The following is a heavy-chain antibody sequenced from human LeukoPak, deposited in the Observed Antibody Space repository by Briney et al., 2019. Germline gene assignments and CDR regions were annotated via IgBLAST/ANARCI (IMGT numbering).Heavy chain of an antibody. CDR1: GASINSYY. V-gene: IGHV4-59*01. CDR3: AREKFGDFED. D-gene: IGHD4-17*01. Sequence: SETLSLTCTVSGASINSYYWSWIRQPPGKGLEWIGCVSYSGSTDYNPALKSRVTISEDTSKSQVSLKLSSVTAADTAVYFCAREKFGDFEDWGQGTTVTVSS. CDR2: VSYSGST. J-gene: IGHJ6*02.